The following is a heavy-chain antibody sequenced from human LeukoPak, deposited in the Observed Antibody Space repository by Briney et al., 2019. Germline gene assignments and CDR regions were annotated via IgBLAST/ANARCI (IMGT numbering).Heavy chain of an antibody. V-gene: IGHV3-30*18. D-gene: IGHD6-6*01. CDR2: ISYDGSNK. CDR3: AKKFPVTVAAGPDH. CDR1: GFTFSTFG. J-gene: IGHJ4*02. Sequence: GGSLRLSCAASGFTFSTFGMHWVRQAPGKGLEWVAVISYDGSNKYYGDSVKGRFTISRDNSKNTLYLQMNSLRAEDTAVYYCAKKFPVTVAAGPDHWGQGTLVTVSS.